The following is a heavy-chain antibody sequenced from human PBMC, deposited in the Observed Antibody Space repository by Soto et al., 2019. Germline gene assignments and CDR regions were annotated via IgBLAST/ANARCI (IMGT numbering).Heavy chain of an antibody. CDR3: AKDRGGIAVAGIFDY. D-gene: IGHD6-19*01. CDR2: ISYDGSNK. Sequence: PGGSLRLSCAASGFTFSSYGMHWVRQAPGKGLEWVAVISYDGSNKYYADSVKGRFTISRDNSKNTLYLQMNSLRAEDTAVYYCAKDRGGIAVAGIFDYWGQGTLVTVSS. J-gene: IGHJ4*02. V-gene: IGHV3-30*18. CDR1: GFTFSSYG.